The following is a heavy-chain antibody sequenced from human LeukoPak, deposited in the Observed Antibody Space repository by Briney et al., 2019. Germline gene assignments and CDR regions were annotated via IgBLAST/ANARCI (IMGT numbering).Heavy chain of an antibody. V-gene: IGHV4-34*01. Sequence: SETLSLTCAVYGGSFSGYYWSWIRQPPGKGLEWIGSIYYSGSTYYKSSLKSRVTISVDTSKNQFSLKLTSVTAADTALYYCASLRERSYYARGFDYWGQGTLVIVSS. CDR3: ASLRERSYYARGFDY. CDR1: GGSFSGYY. D-gene: IGHD1-26*01. CDR2: IYYSGST. J-gene: IGHJ4*02.